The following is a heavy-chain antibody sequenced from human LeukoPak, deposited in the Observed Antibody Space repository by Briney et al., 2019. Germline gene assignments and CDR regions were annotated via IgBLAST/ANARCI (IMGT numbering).Heavy chain of an antibody. CDR2: IWYDGSNK. CDR1: GFTFSSYG. V-gene: IGHV3-33*01. CDR3: ARRHFDAFDI. J-gene: IGHJ3*02. Sequence: GGSLRLSCAASGFTFSSYGMHWVRQAPGKGLEWVAVIWYDGSNKYYADSVKGRFTISRDNSKNTRYLQMDSLTAEDTAVYYCARRHFDAFDIWGQGTVVTVSS.